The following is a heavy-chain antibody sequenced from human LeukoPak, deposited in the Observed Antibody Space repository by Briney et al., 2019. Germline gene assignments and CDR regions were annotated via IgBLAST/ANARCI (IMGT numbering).Heavy chain of an antibody. CDR2: ISYDGSNK. V-gene: IGHV3-30-3*01. CDR1: GFTFSSYA. Sequence: GGSLRLSCAASGFTFSSYAMHWVRQAPGKGLEWVAVISYDGSNKYYADSVKGRFTISRDNSKNTLYLQMNSLRAEDTAVYYCATSSGQQRLVSGDYWGQGTLVTVSS. D-gene: IGHD6-25*01. J-gene: IGHJ4*02. CDR3: ATSSGQQRLVSGDY.